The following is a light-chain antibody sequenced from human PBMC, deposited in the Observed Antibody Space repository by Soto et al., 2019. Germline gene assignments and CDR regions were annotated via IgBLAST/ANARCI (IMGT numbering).Light chain of an antibody. CDR3: SSYTYSSTPYV. CDR2: EVS. V-gene: IGLV2-14*01. CDR1: SSDVGGYNY. Sequence: QSALTQPAAVSGSPGQSITIYCTGTSSDVGGYNYVSWYQQHPGKAPKLMIYEVSNRPSGVSNRFSGSKSGNTASLTISGLQAEDEADYYCSSYTYSSTPYVFGTGTKFTVL. J-gene: IGLJ1*01.